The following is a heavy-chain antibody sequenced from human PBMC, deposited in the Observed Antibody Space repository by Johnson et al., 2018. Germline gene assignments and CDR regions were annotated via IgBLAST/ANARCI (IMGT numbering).Heavy chain of an antibody. J-gene: IGHJ6*02. V-gene: IGHV1-69*01. Sequence: QVQLVQSGAEVKKPGSSVKVSCKASGGTFISCAIIWVRQAPGQGLEWMGGIIPIFGTAKYEQRFQGRVMITADESTSTAYMELSSLRSEDTAVYYCARVRDLSIAAGGTRGRDVWGQGTTVTVSS. CDR1: GGTFISCA. D-gene: IGHD6-13*01. CDR2: IIPIFGTA. CDR3: ARVRDLSIAAGGTRGRDV.